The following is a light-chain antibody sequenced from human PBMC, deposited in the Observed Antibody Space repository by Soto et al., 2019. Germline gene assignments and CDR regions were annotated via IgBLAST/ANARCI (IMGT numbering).Light chain of an antibody. CDR3: QQYGSSSRT. Sequence: EIVLTQSPGTLSLSPGERATLSCRASQSVSSYLAWYQQKPGQAPRLLIYGASSRATGIPARFSGSGSGTDFTLAISSLEPEDFAVYYCQQYGSSSRTFGQGTKVEIK. J-gene: IGKJ1*01. CDR1: QSVSSY. V-gene: IGKV3-20*01. CDR2: GAS.